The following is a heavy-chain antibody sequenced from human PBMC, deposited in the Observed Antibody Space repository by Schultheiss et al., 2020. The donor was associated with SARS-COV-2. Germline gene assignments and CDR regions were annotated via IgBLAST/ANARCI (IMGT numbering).Heavy chain of an antibody. CDR2: IYSGGST. V-gene: IGHV3-53*04. J-gene: IGHJ4*02. CDR3: ARHDSSSSGFDY. D-gene: IGHD6-6*01. Sequence: GSLRLSCAASGFTFSSYGMHWVRQAPGKGLEWVSVIYSGGSTYYADSVKGRFTISRHNSKNTLYLQMNSLRAEDTAVYYCARHDSSSSGFDYWGQGTLVTVSS. CDR1: GFTFSSYG.